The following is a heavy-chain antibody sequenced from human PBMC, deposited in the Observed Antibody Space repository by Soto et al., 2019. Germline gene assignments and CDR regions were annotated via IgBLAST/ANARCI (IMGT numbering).Heavy chain of an antibody. CDR1: GGTFSSYA. Sequence: ASVKVSCKASGGTFSSYAISWLRQAPGQGLEWMGGIIPIFGTANYAQKFQGRVTITADESTSTAYMELSSLRSEDTAVYYCARVTYYYDSSGYKSSYYYYGMDVWGQGTTVTVSS. J-gene: IGHJ6*02. V-gene: IGHV1-69*13. CDR3: ARVTYYYDSSGYKSSYYYYGMDV. D-gene: IGHD3-22*01. CDR2: IIPIFGTA.